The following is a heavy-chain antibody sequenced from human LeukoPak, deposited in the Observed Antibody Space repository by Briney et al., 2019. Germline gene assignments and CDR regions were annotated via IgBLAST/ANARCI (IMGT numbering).Heavy chain of an antibody. J-gene: IGHJ6*02. Sequence: SETLSLTCAVYGGSFSGYYWSWIRQPPGKGLEWIGEINHSGSTNYNPSLKSRVTISVDTSKNQFSLKLSSVTAEDTAVYYCARGPTRADVLRFLEWSHLPYYYYYGMDVWGQGTTVTVSS. CDR2: INHSGST. CDR1: GGSFSGYY. CDR3: ARGPTRADVLRFLEWSHLPYYYYYGMDV. V-gene: IGHV4-34*01. D-gene: IGHD3-3*01.